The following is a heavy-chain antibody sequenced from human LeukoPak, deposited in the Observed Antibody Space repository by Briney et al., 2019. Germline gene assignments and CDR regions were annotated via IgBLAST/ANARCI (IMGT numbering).Heavy chain of an antibody. CDR3: AKDRDYDILTGSFDS. CDR2: MNPNSGNT. J-gene: IGHJ4*02. Sequence: ASVKVSCKASGYTFTSYDINWVRQATGQGLEWMGWMNPNSGNTGYAQKFQGRVTMTRNTSISTAYMELSSLRSEDTAVYYCAKDRDYDILTGSFDSWGQGTLVTVSS. V-gene: IGHV1-8*01. D-gene: IGHD3-9*01. CDR1: GYTFTSYD.